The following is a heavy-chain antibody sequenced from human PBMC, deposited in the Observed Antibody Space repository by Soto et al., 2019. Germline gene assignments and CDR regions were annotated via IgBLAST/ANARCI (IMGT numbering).Heavy chain of an antibody. CDR2: IIPIFGTA. Sequence: SVKVSCKPSGGTFSSYAISWVRQAAGQGLEWMGVIIPIFGTANHTQKFQGRVTITADESTSTAYMELSSLRSEDTAVYYCARVSGGKGDYYYYYGMDVWGQGTTVTVSS. D-gene: IGHD2-15*01. J-gene: IGHJ6*02. V-gene: IGHV1-69*13. CDR1: GGTFSSYA. CDR3: ARVSGGKGDYYYYYGMDV.